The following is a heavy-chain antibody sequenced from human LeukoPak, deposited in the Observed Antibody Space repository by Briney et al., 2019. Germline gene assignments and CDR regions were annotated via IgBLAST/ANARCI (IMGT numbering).Heavy chain of an antibody. CDR2: INWNGGST. D-gene: IGHD3-10*01. V-gene: IGHV3-20*01. J-gene: IGHJ4*02. Sequence: GGSLRLSCAASGFTFSSYGMSWVRQAPGKGLEWVSGINWNGGSTGYADSVKGRFTISRDNAKNSLYLQMNSLRAEDTALYHCARDQVHYYGSGSYVDWGQGTLVTVSS. CDR3: ARDQVHYYGSGSYVD. CDR1: GFTFSSYG.